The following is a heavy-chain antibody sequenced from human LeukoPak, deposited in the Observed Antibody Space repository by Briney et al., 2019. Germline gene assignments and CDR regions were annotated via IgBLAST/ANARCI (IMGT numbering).Heavy chain of an antibody. J-gene: IGHJ6*04. CDR1: IHIFYNYD. CDR3: ARGPGIWGGIYYYGMDV. V-gene: IGHV3-13*04. Sequence: GGSQTLFCSLWIHIFYNYDELCARQPTGKGLEWCSGIGTAGDTYYAGSVKGRFTISRENAKNSLYLQMNSLRDGDTAVYYCARGPGIWGGIYYYGMDVWGEGTTVTVSS. D-gene: IGHD3-10*01. CDR2: IGTAGDT.